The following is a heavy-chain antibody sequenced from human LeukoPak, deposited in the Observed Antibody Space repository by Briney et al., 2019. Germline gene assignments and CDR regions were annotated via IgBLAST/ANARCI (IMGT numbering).Heavy chain of an antibody. CDR1: GGTFSSYA. CDR3: AREGYCSSTSCYSY. V-gene: IGHV1-69*13. CDR2: IIPIFGTA. Sequence: SVKVSCKASGGTFSSYAISWVRQAPGQGLEWMGGIIPIFGTANYAQKFQGSVTITADESTSTAYMELSSLRSEDTAVYYCAREGYCSSTSCYSYWGQGTLVTVSS. J-gene: IGHJ4*02. D-gene: IGHD2-2*01.